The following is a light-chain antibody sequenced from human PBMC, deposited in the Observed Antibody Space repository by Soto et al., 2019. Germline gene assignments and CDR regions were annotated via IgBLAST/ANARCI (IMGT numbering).Light chain of an antibody. J-gene: IGKJ5*01. CDR1: QSVSSY. CDR2: DTF. V-gene: IGKV3-11*01. CDR3: QQRARWPMP. Sequence: EVVLTQSPATLSVSPGESVTLSCRASQSVSSYVAWYQHKPGQAPRPLIYDTFQRSKGVPDRFGGGGSGTDFTLTISSLEPEDVAVYYCQQRARWPMPFGQGTRLELK.